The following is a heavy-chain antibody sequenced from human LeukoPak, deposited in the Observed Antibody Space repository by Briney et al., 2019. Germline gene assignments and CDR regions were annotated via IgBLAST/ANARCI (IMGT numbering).Heavy chain of an antibody. V-gene: IGHV3-21*01. CDR3: ARGGFHYDSSGYYCFDY. Sequence: GGPLRLSCAASGFTFSSYSMNWVRQAPGKGLEWVSSISSSSSHIYYADSVEGRFTISRDNAKNSLYLQMNSLRAEDTAVYYCARGGFHYDSSGYYCFDYWGQGTLVTVSS. J-gene: IGHJ4*02. D-gene: IGHD3-22*01. CDR1: GFTFSSYS. CDR2: ISSSSSHI.